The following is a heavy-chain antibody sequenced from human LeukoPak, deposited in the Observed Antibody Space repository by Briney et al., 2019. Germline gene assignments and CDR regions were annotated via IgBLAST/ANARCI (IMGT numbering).Heavy chain of an antibody. V-gene: IGHV3-30*04. Sequence: GGSLRLSCAASGFTFSSYAMHWVRQAPGKGLEWVAVISYDGSNKYYADSVKGRFTISRDNSKNTLYLQMNSLRPEDTAVYYCAKDGAWLRFDDWGQGILVTVSS. CDR3: AKDGAWLRFDD. CDR2: ISYDGSNK. CDR1: GFTFSSYA. J-gene: IGHJ4*02. D-gene: IGHD5-12*01.